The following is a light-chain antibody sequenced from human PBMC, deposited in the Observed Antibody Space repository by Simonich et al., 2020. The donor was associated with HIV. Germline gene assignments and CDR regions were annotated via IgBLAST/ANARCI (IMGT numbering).Light chain of an antibody. CDR2: WAT. CDR1: QIILYSSNNKNY. CDR3: QQYYNSPYT. Sequence: DIVMTQSPDSLAVSLGERATINRKSSQIILYSSNNKNYLTWYQQKPGQPPNLLIYWATTRESGVPDRFSGSGSGTDFTLTISSLQAEDVAVYYCQQYYNSPYTFGQGTKLEIK. V-gene: IGKV4-1*01. J-gene: IGKJ2*01.